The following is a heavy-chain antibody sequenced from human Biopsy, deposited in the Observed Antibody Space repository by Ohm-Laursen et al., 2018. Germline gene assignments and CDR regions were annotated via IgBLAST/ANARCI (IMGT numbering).Heavy chain of an antibody. J-gene: IGHJ3*02. CDR3: AKGQAPDGYNYAFDI. CDR1: GFIFADFA. Sequence: SLRLSCAASGFIFADFAMHWVRQTPGKGLEWVSGISWNSGRIAYADSVKGRFTISRDNAKNSLYLQMNSLRAEDTALYYCAKGQAPDGYNYAFDIWGQGTMLTVSS. V-gene: IGHV3-9*01. CDR2: ISWNSGRI. D-gene: IGHD5-24*01.